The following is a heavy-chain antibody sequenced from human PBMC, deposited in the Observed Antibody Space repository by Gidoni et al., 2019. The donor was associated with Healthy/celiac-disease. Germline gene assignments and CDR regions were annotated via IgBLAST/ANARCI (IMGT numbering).Heavy chain of an antibody. V-gene: IGHV4-61*02. D-gene: IGHD6-19*01. CDR2: IYTSGST. CDR3: AREEVAGTGAFDI. CDR1: GGSISSGSYY. J-gene: IGHJ3*02. Sequence: QVQLQESGPGLVKPSQTLSLTCTVSGGSISSGSYYWSWIRQPAGKGLEWIGRIYTSGSTNYNPSLKSRVTISVDTSKNQFSLKLSSVTAADTAVYYCAREEVAGTGAFDIWGQGTMVTVSS.